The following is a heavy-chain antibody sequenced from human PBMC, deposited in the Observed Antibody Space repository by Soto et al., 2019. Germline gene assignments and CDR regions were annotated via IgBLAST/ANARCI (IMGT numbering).Heavy chain of an antibody. V-gene: IGHV1-18*01. CDR3: ARDRVVCSGGSCYHYYFGMDV. D-gene: IGHD2-15*01. CDR2: ISAYNGNT. Sequence: ASVKVSCKASGYTFISYAVSWVRQAPGQGLEWMGRISAYNGNTSYAQKFQGRVTMTRDTSTSTVYMEVSSLRSEVTAVYYCARDRVVCSGGSCYHYYFGMDVWGQGTTVTVSS. J-gene: IGHJ6*02. CDR1: GYTFISYA.